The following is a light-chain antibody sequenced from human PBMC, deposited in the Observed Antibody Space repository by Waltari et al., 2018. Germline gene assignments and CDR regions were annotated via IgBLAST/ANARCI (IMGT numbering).Light chain of an antibody. V-gene: IGLV3-21*02. CDR2: DDS. Sequence: SYVLTQPLSVSAAPGQTARITCGGDNIGSKSVHRYQQKAGQAPLLVVYDDSDRPSGIPERFSGSNSGNTATLTISRVEAGDEADYYCQVWDSSRDHYVFGTGTKVTVL. CDR1: NIGSKS. J-gene: IGLJ1*01. CDR3: QVWDSSRDHYV.